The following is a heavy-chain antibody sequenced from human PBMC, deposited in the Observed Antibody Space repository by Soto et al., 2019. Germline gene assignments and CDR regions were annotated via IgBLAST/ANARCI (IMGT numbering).Heavy chain of an antibody. Sequence: QVQLVESGGGVVQPGRSLRLSCAASGFTFSSYGMHWVRQAPGKGLEWVAVIWYDGSNKYYADSVKGRFTISRDNSKNTLYLQMNSLRAEDTAVYYCARDRRGGSMDVWGQGTTVTVSS. V-gene: IGHV3-33*01. D-gene: IGHD1-26*01. CDR3: ARDRRGGSMDV. CDR2: IWYDGSNK. CDR1: GFTFSSYG. J-gene: IGHJ6*02.